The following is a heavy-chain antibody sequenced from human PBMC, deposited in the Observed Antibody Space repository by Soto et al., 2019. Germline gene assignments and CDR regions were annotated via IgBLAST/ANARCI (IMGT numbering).Heavy chain of an antibody. CDR2: ISGSGGST. V-gene: IGHV3-23*01. D-gene: IGHD2-8*01. J-gene: IGHJ2*01. CDR1: GFTFSSYA. Sequence: EVQLLESGGGLVQPGGSLRVSCAASGFTFSSYAMTWVRQAPGKGLEWVSAISGSGGSTYYADSVKGRFTISRDTSKNTLHLQMISLRAEDTAVYYCAIDGCRNGVCSRENWYFDLWGRGTLVTVSS. CDR3: AIDGCRNGVCSRENWYFDL.